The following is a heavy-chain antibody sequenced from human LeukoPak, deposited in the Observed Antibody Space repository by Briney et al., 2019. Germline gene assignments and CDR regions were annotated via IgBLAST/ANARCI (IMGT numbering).Heavy chain of an antibody. V-gene: IGHV3-30*18. J-gene: IGHJ4*02. CDR3: AKDHSDSGRAFEY. CDR1: GFTFSRNG. D-gene: IGHD1-26*01. CDR2: MSSDGINT. Sequence: GRSLRLSCAASGFTFSRNGMHWVRQGPGKGLEWVALMSSDGINTYYADSVKGRFTVSRDSSRDTLYLQMNSVRPDDTAVYYCAKDHSDSGRAFEYLGRGTLVTVSS.